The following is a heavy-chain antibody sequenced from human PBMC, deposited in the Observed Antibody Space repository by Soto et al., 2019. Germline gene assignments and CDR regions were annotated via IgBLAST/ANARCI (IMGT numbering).Heavy chain of an antibody. CDR3: ARSIVVVTALDY. CDR2: INAGNGNT. V-gene: IGHV1-3*01. Sequence: ASVKVSCKASGYTFTSYAMHWVRQAPGQKLEWMGWINAGNGNTKYSQKFQGRVTITRDTSASTAYMELSSLRSEDTAVYYCARSIVVVTALDYWGQGTLVTVSS. J-gene: IGHJ4*02. CDR1: GYTFTSYA. D-gene: IGHD2-21*02.